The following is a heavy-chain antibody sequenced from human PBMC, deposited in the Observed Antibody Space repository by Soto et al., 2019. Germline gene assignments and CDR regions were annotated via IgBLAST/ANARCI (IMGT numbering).Heavy chain of an antibody. J-gene: IGHJ4*02. Sequence: GASVKVSCKSSGYTFTSYDINWVRQATGQGLEWMGWMNPNTGHTGYAQEFQGRVTMTRDTSMSTAYMELTSLRSEDTAVYYCARVMRYCSSTSCSLMDYWGKGTLVTISS. V-gene: IGHV1-8*01. D-gene: IGHD2-2*01. CDR3: ARVMRYCSSTSCSLMDY. CDR2: MNPNTGHT. CDR1: GYTFTSYD.